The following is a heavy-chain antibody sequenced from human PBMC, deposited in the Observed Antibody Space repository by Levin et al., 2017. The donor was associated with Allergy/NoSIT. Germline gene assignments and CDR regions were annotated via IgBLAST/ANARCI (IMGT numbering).Heavy chain of an antibody. CDR3: AHRPFTYTNSGTPFDY. D-gene: IGHD2-2*02. CDR2: IYWDDDK. V-gene: IGHV2-5*02. CDR1: GFSLSTSGVG. J-gene: IGHJ4*02. Sequence: SGPTLVKPTQTLTLTCTFSGFSLSTSGVGVGWIRQPPGKALEWLALIYWDDDKRYSPSLKSRLTITKDTSKNQVVLTMTNMDPVDTATYYCAHRPFTYTNSGTPFDYWGQGTLVIVSS.